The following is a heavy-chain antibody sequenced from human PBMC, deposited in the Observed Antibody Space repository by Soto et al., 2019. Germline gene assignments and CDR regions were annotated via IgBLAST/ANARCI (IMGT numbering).Heavy chain of an antibody. CDR2: ISAYNGNT. J-gene: IGHJ2*01. Sequence: ASVKVSCKASGYTFTSCGISWVRQAPGQGLEWMGWISAYNGNTNYAQKLQGRVTMTTDTSTSTAYMELRSLRSDDTAVYYCARVKASHYDFWSGYGPGGSYWGR. CDR3: ARVKASHYDFWSGYGPGGSY. V-gene: IGHV1-18*01. CDR1: GYTFTSCG. D-gene: IGHD3-3*01.